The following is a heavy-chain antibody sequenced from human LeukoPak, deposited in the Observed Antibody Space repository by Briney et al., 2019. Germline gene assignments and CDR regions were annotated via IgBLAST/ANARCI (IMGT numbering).Heavy chain of an antibody. D-gene: IGHD2-15*01. CDR2: NK. Sequence: NKYYADSVKGRFTISRDNSKNTLYLQMNSLRAEDTAVYYCAKDTHHYCSGGSCYGDYYYYYMDVWGKGTTVTISS. CDR3: AKDTHHYCSGGSCYGDYYYYYMDV. J-gene: IGHJ6*03. V-gene: IGHV3-30-3*02.